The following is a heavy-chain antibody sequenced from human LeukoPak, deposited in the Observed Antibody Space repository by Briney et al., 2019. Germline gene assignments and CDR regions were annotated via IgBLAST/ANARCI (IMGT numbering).Heavy chain of an antibody. CDR1: GGSISSYY. Sequence: SETLSLTCTVSGGSISSYYWSWIRQPPGKGLEWIGYIYYSGSTNYNPSLKSRVTISVDTSKNQFSLKLSSVTAADPAVYYCARYPSSTFAYYFDYWGQGTLVTVSS. CDR3: ARYPSSTFAYYFDY. D-gene: IGHD2-2*01. J-gene: IGHJ4*02. V-gene: IGHV4-59*13. CDR2: IYYSGST.